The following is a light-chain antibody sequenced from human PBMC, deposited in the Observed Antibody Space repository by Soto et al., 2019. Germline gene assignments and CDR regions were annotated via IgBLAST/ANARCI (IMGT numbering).Light chain of an antibody. J-gene: IGKJ1*01. CDR1: QSVSNNY. Sequence: EIVLTQSPGTLSLSPGERATLSCRASQSVSNNYLAWYQQKPGQAPRLLIYGASTRAAGVPARFSGSGSGTEFTLTISSLQPDDFATYYCQQRSNWPRTFGQGTKVDIK. CDR2: GAS. CDR3: QQRSNWPRT. V-gene: IGKV3D-20*02.